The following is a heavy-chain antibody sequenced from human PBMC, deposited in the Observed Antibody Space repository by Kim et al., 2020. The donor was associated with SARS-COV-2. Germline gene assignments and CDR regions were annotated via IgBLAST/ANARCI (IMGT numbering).Heavy chain of an antibody. V-gene: IGHV3-74*01. D-gene: IGHD3-22*01. J-gene: IGHJ4*02. CDR3: ARETEFYETTGYHRNFDS. CDR1: GFTLSSHW. Sequence: GGSLRLSCAASGFTLSSHWMAWVRQDPGKGLVWVSNINNDGSSPNYADSVKGRFTISRDNANNILYLQMNGLRTEDTAIYYCARETEFYETTGYHRNFDSGGQGTLDTVPS. CDR2: INNDGSSP.